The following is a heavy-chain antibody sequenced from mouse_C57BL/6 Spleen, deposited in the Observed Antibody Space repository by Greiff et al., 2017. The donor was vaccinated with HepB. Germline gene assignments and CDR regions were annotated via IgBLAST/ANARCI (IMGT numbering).Heavy chain of an antibody. CDR2: IYPGDGDT. J-gene: IGHJ2*01. CDR1: GYAFSSYW. D-gene: IGHD2-3*01. Sequence: QVQLQQSGAELVKPGASVKISCKASGYAFSSYWMNWVKQRPGKGLEWIGQIYPGDGDTNYNGKFKGKATLTADKSSSTAYMQLSSLTSEDSAVYFCARMIDGYLFDYWGQGTTLTVSS. V-gene: IGHV1-80*01. CDR3: ARMIDGYLFDY.